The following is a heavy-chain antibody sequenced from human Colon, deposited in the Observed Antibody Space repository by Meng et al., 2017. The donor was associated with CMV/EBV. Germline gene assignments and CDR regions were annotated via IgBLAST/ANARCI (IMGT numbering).Heavy chain of an antibody. J-gene: IGHJ6*02. Sequence: GSLRLSCTVSGGSISSSSYYWGWIRQPPGKGLEWIGSIYYSGSTYYNPSLKSRVTISVDTSKNQFSLKLSSVTAADTAVYYCARDRTVVVVAARGDYYYYGMDVWGQGTTVTVSS. V-gene: IGHV4-39*07. CDR3: ARDRTVVVVAARGDYYYYGMDV. D-gene: IGHD2-15*01. CDR2: IYYSGST. CDR1: GGSISSSSYY.